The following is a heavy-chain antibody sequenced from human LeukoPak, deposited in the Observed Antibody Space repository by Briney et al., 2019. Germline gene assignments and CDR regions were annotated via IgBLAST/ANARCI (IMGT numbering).Heavy chain of an antibody. D-gene: IGHD6-19*01. CDR2: INHSGST. CDR3: ARDFGARGWFDY. CDR1: GGSFSGYY. V-gene: IGHV4-34*01. J-gene: IGHJ4*02. Sequence: KPSETLSLTCAVYGGSFSGYYWSWIRQPPGKGLEWIGEINHSGSTNYNPSLKSRVTISVDTSKNQFSLKLSSVTAADTAVYYCARDFGARGWFDYWGQGTLVTVSS.